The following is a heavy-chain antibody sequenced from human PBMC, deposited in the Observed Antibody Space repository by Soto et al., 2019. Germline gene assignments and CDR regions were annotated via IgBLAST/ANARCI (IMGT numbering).Heavy chain of an antibody. CDR3: ARDSRFGELFNYYMDV. V-gene: IGHV3-7*01. CDR2: IKQDGSEK. J-gene: IGHJ6*03. CDR1: GFTFSSYW. D-gene: IGHD3-10*01. Sequence: PGGSLRLSCAASGFTFSSYWMSWVRQAPGKGLEWVANIKQDGSEKYYVDSVKGRFTISRDNAKNSLYLQMNSLRAEDTAVYYCARDSRFGELFNYYMDVWGKGTTVTVSS.